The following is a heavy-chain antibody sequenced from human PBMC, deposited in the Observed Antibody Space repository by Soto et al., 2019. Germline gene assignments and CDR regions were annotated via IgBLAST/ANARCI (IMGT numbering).Heavy chain of an antibody. V-gene: IGHV1-8*01. J-gene: IGHJ6*03. Sequence: ASVKVSCKASGYSFSSNDINWVRQATGQGLEWMGWMNPKSGNTGYAQKFQGRVTMTRNTSIITAYMELSSLTSEDTAVYYCARSENYYFYYMDVWGKGTTVTVSS. CDR3: ARSENYYFYYMDV. CDR2: MNPKSGNT. CDR1: GYSFSSND.